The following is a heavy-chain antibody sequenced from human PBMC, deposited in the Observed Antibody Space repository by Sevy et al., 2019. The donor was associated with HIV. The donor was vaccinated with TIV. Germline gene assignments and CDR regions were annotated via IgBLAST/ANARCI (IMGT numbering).Heavy chain of an antibody. CDR3: AKDRGIQLWHNDYFDY. J-gene: IGHJ4*02. Sequence: GGSLRLSCAASGFTFSSYAMSWVRQAPGKGLEWVSAISGSGGSTYYADSVKGRFTISRDNSKNTLYLQMNSLRAEDTAVYYCAKDRGIQLWHNDYFDYWGQGTLVTVSS. V-gene: IGHV3-23*01. CDR1: GFTFSSYA. D-gene: IGHD5-18*01. CDR2: ISGSGGST.